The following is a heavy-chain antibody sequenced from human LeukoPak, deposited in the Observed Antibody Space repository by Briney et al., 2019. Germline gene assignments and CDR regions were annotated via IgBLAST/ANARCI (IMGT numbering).Heavy chain of an antibody. CDR1: GYTFTSYG. CDR3: ARTRGSYYDSSGSLDY. Sequence: ASVKVSCKASGYTFTSYGISWVRQAPGQGLEWMGWISAYNGNTNYAQKLQGRVTMTTDTSTSTAYMELRSLRSDDTAVYYCARTRGSYYDSSGSLDYWGQGTLVTVSS. J-gene: IGHJ4*02. CDR2: ISAYNGNT. D-gene: IGHD3-22*01. V-gene: IGHV1-18*01.